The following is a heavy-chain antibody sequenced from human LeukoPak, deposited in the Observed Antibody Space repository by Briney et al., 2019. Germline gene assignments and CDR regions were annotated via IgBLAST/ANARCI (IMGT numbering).Heavy chain of an antibody. V-gene: IGHV3-23*01. Sequence: GGSLRLSCAASGFTVSSNYTSWVRQAPGKGLEWVSAISGSGGSTYYADSVKGRFTISRDNSKNTLYLQMNSLRAEDTAVYYCAKDREYSSSWEYFDYWGQGTLVTVSS. CDR2: ISGSGGST. CDR3: AKDREYSSSWEYFDY. CDR1: GFTVSSNY. J-gene: IGHJ4*02. D-gene: IGHD6-6*01.